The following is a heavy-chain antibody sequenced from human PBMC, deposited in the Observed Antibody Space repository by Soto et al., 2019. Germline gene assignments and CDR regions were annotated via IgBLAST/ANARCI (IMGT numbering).Heavy chain of an antibody. J-gene: IGHJ6*02. CDR2: VIPIFGTP. CDR1: GGTFSTYA. D-gene: IGHD2-15*01. V-gene: IGHV1-69*01. CDR3: ARSQGGSSSLDIYYYYYYGMDV. Sequence: QVQLVQSGAEVKKPGSSVKVSCKAPGGTFSTYAISWVRQAPGQGLEWMGGVIPIFGTPKYAQKFQGRVTITADEPTSTRDMELRSLISEDTAVYYCARSQGGSSSLDIYYYYYYGMDVWGQGTTVTVSS.